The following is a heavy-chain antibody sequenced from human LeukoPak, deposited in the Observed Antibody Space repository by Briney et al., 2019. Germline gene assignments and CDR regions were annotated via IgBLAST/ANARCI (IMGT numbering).Heavy chain of an antibody. CDR2: IKPDGSDK. Sequence: PGGSLRLSCAASGLTFSGYWMNWVRQAPGKGLEWVTNIKPDGSDKYYVESVKGRFTISRENARNSLYLQMNSLRAEDTAVYYCARVLWFGGIYYFDYWGQGTLVTVSS. J-gene: IGHJ4*02. D-gene: IGHD3-10*01. CDR1: GLTFSGYW. CDR3: ARVLWFGGIYYFDY. V-gene: IGHV3-7*04.